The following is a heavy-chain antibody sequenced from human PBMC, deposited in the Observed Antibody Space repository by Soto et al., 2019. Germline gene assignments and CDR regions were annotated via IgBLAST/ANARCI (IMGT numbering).Heavy chain of an antibody. J-gene: IGHJ6*02. CDR3: ARLHGSGGGYYYYGMDV. V-gene: IGHV4-59*01. CDR2: IYYSGST. D-gene: IGHD3-10*01. CDR1: GGSISSYY. Sequence: TSETLSLTCTVSGGSISSYYWSWIRQPPGKGLEWIGYIYYSGSTNYNPSLKSRVTISVDTSKNQFSLKLSSVTAADTAVYYCARLHGSGGGYYYYGMDVWGQGTTVT.